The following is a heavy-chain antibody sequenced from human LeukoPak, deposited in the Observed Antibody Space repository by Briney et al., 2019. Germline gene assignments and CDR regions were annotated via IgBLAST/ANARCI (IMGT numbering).Heavy chain of an antibody. CDR3: ARGEGGIAAAGTDF. CDR2: ISSDGSNT. Sequence: GGSLRLSCAASGFTFSNFWMYWVRQPPGKGLVWVSRISSDGSNTNYADSVKGRFTISRDNSKNTLYLQMNSLRAEDTAVYYCARGEGGIAAAGTDFWGQGTLVTVSS. J-gene: IGHJ4*02. V-gene: IGHV3-74*01. CDR1: GFTFSNFW. D-gene: IGHD6-13*01.